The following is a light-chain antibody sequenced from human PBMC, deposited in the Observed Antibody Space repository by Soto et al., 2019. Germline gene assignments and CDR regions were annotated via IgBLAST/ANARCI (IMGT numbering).Light chain of an antibody. CDR2: VAS. J-gene: IGKJ1*01. Sequence: EIVLTQSPGTLSLSPGERATLSCRASQSVSNKFLVWYQQKPGQPPRLLIYVASSRATGIPDRFTGSGSGTDFTLTISRLEPEDFAVYYCQFGSSPKTFGQGTKVDIK. CDR3: QFGSSPKT. V-gene: IGKV3-20*01. CDR1: QSVSNKF.